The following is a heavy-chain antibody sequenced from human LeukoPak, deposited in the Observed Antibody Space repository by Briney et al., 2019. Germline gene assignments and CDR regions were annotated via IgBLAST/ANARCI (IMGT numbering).Heavy chain of an antibody. CDR1: RYTLTELS. V-gene: IGHV1-24*01. J-gene: IGHJ4*02. CDR2: FDPEDGET. CDR3: AIRGYRGYYFDY. Sequence: ASVKVSCKVSRYTLTELSMHWVRQAPGKGLEWLGGFDPEDGETIYAQKFQGRVTMTEDTSTDTAYMELSSLRSEDTAVYYCAIRGYRGYYFDYWGQGTLVTVSS. D-gene: IGHD5-18*01.